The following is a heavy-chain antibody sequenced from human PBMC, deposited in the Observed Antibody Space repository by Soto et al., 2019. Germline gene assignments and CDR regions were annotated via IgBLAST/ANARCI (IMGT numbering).Heavy chain of an antibody. CDR3: ARGPSGYGAAVAGTGDY. Sequence: QVQLVQSGAAVKKPGSSVKVSCKASGGTFSSYAISWVRQAPGQGLEWMGGIIPIFGTANYAQKFQVRVTMTADESTSTADMELSSLISEDTAVYYCARGPSGYGAAVAGTGDYWCQGTMVTVSS. CDR1: GGTFSSYA. D-gene: IGHD6-19*01. J-gene: IGHJ4*02. CDR2: IIPIFGTA. V-gene: IGHV1-69*12.